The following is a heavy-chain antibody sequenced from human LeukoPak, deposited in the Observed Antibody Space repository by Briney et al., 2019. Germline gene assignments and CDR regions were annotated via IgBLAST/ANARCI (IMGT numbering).Heavy chain of an antibody. CDR3: ARDLLTGNTGDY. D-gene: IGHD1-7*01. V-gene: IGHV1-18*01. CDR1: GYTFTSCG. Sequence: VASVKVSCKASGYTFTSCGISWVRQAPGQGLEWLGWIGGYNGNTEYAQKVQGRVTMTTDTSTNTAYMELRSLGSDDTAVYYCARDLLTGNTGDYWGQGTLITVSA. J-gene: IGHJ4*02. CDR2: IGGYNGNT.